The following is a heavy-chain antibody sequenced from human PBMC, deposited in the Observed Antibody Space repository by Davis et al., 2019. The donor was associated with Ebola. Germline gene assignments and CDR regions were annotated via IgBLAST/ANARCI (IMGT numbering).Heavy chain of an antibody. J-gene: IGHJ6*02. CDR1: GHSLNELS. D-gene: IGHD2-15*01. CDR3: AREEIVVVVAATYYYYGMDV. CDR2: FDPEDGDR. Sequence: AASVKVSCKISGHSLNELSIHWVRQAPGKGLEWMGGFDPEDGDRIYAQKFQGRVTMTRDTSTSTVYMELSSLRSEDTAVYYCAREEIVVVVAATYYYYGMDVWGQGTTVTVSS. V-gene: IGHV1-24*01.